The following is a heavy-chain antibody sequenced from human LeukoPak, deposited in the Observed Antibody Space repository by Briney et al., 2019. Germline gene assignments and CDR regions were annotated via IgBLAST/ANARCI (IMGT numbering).Heavy chain of an antibody. Sequence: GGSLRLSCAASGFTFDDYGMSWVRQAPGKGLEWVSGINWNGGSTGYADSVKGRFTISRDNARNSLYLQMNSLRAEDTALYYCARDLNYYDSSGYVWGKGTTVTVSS. J-gene: IGHJ6*04. D-gene: IGHD3-22*01. CDR2: INWNGGST. CDR1: GFTFDDYG. CDR3: ARDLNYYDSSGYV. V-gene: IGHV3-20*04.